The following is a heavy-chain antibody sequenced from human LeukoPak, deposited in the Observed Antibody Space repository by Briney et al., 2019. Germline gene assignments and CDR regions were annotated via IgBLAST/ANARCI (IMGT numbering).Heavy chain of an antibody. D-gene: IGHD5-18*01. V-gene: IGHV4-34*01. J-gene: IGHJ5*02. Sequence: TSETLSLTCAVYGGSFSGYYWSWVRQPPGKGQEWIGEINHSGSTNYNPSLKSRVTISVDTSKNQFSLKLSSVTAADTALYYCARYEEYTSGYKGANWFDPWGQGTLVTVSS. CDR2: INHSGST. CDR3: ARYEEYTSGYKGANWFDP. CDR1: GGSFSGYY.